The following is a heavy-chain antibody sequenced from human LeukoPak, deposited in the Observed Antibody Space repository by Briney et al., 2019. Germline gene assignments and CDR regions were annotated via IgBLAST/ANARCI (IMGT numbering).Heavy chain of an antibody. CDR2: ISYGGST. CDR3: ARHGPQWLAAFDY. J-gene: IGHJ4*02. V-gene: IGHV4-59*01. Sequence: SETLSLTCTVSGGSISGYQWSWIRQPPGKGLEWIGNISYGGSTNYNPSLKSRVTISVDTSKNQFSLKLTSVTAADTAVYYCARHGPQWLAAFDYWGQGTLVTVSA. D-gene: IGHD6-19*01. CDR1: GGSISGYQ.